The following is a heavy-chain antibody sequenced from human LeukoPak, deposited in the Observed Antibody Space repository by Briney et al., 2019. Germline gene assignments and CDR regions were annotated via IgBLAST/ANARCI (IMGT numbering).Heavy chain of an antibody. CDR2: IGRQGDSDAT. Sequence: GGSLGLSCAASGLTFSGSGIHWVRQASGKGLEWLGRIGRQGDSDATRYAASLKGKFTISRVDSRNTAYLQMNSLKTEDTAVYYCAGDYNFLTGLNYWGQGTLVTVSS. D-gene: IGHD3-9*01. V-gene: IGHV3-73*01. J-gene: IGHJ4*02. CDR1: GLTFSGSG. CDR3: AGDYNFLTGLNY.